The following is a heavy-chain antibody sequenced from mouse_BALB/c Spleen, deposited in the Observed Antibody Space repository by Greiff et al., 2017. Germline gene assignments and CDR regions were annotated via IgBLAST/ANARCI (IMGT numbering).Heavy chain of an antibody. D-gene: IGHD2-1*01. CDR3: TRGGNYYAMDY. J-gene: IGHJ4*01. CDR2: INPSNGGT. Sequence: VKLMESGAELVKPGASVKLSCKASGYTFTSYYMYWVKQRPGQGLEWIGEINPSNGGTNFNEKFKSKATLTVDKSSSTAYMQLSSLTSEDSAVYYCTRGGNYYAMDYWGQGTSVTVSA. V-gene: IGHV1S81*02. CDR1: GYTFTSYY.